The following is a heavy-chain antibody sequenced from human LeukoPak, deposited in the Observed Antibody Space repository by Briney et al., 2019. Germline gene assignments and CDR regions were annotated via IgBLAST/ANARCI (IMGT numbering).Heavy chain of an antibody. CDR2: ISSRSSTI. CDR1: GFTFNTYT. D-gene: IGHD3-22*01. V-gene: IGHV3-48*01. Sequence: GGSLRLSCAASGFTFNTYTMNWVRQAPGKGLEWVSYISSRSSTIYYADSVKGRFTISRDDAKNSLYLQMNSLRAEDTAVYYCARGLYDSSASWGQGTLVTVSS. CDR3: ARGLYDSSAS. J-gene: IGHJ5*02.